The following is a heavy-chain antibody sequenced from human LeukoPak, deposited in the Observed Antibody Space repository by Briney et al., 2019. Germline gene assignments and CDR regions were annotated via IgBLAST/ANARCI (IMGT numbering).Heavy chain of an antibody. D-gene: IGHD3-22*01. CDR3: AREANGYYRDY. J-gene: IGHJ4*02. CDR2: IWYDGSKK. Sequence: PGKSLRLSCAASGFTFSSYGMHWVRQAPGKGLEWVAVIWYDGSKKYYVDSVKGRFTVSRDDSRNTLFLQMNSLRVEDTAVYYCAREANGYYRDYWGQGTLVTVSS. V-gene: IGHV3-33*01. CDR1: GFTFSSYG.